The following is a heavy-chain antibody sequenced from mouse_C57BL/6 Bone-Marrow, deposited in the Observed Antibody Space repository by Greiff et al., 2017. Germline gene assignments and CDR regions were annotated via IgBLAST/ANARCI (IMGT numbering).Heavy chain of an antibody. D-gene: IGHD1-1*01. CDR2: IYPRSGNT. J-gene: IGHJ3*01. V-gene: IGHV1-81*01. CDR3: AGWAGYYGFAY. Sequence: QVQLQQSGAELARPGASVKLSCKASGYTFTSYGISWVKQRPGQGLEWIGEIYPRSGNTYYNEKFKGKATLTADKSSSTAYMELRSLTSEDSGDYFGAGWAGYYGFAYWGQGTLVTVSA. CDR1: GYTFTSYG.